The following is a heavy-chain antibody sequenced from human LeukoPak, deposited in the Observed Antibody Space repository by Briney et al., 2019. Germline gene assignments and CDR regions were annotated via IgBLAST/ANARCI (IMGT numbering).Heavy chain of an antibody. Sequence: GGALRLSCAASGFTFSSYGMHWVRQAPGKGLEGVAFIRYDGSNKYYADSVKGRFTISRDNSKNTLYLQMNSLRAEDTAVYYCAKDERDIVATTLDYWGQGTLVTVSS. V-gene: IGHV3-30*02. D-gene: IGHD5-12*01. CDR1: GFTFSSYG. CDR2: IRYDGSNK. J-gene: IGHJ4*02. CDR3: AKDERDIVATTLDY.